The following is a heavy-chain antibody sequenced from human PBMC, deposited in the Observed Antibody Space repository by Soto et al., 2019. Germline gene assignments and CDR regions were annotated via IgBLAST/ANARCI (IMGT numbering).Heavy chain of an antibody. CDR1: GYTFTSHF. D-gene: IGHD3-16*01. J-gene: IGHJ5*02. V-gene: IGHV1-46*03. CDR2: VNPVDNSR. CDR3: TRGGTVAPEYDH. Sequence: QVQLVQSGAEVKKPGASVKLSCKASGYTFTSHFIHWVRQAPGQGLEWMGIVNPVDNSRRYAQKFQGRVTITGDTSTSAVYMDLNSLTSEDTAVYYCTRGGTVAPEYDHWGQGTLVTVSS.